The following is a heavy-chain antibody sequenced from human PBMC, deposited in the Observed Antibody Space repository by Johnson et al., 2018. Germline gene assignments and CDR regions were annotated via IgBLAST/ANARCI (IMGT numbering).Heavy chain of an antibody. J-gene: IGHJ4*02. Sequence: VQLVESGGGLVQPGGSLTLSCTASGFTFTYYALTWVRQAPGKGLEWVPTVNGNGIETYSADPVKGRFTISRVHSKNPLYLQITTLRAEDKAVYYCAKDLPDPGFQPFDAWGQGTLVTVSS. CDR2: VNGNGIET. V-gene: IGHV3-23*04. CDR3: AKDLPDPGFQPFDA. D-gene: IGHD2-15*01. CDR1: GFTFTYYA.